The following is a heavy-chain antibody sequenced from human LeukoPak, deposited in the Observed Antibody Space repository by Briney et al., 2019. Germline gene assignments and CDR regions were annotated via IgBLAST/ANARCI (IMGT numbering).Heavy chain of an antibody. CDR1: GFTFSSYG. J-gene: IGHJ4*02. CDR3: ARTEQWLPLGAIDY. V-gene: IGHV3-30*03. CDR2: IPYDGSNK. Sequence: GGSLRLSCAASGFTFSSYGMHWVRQAPGKGLEWVAVIPYDGSNKYYADSVKGRFTISRDNSKNTLYLQMNSLRAEDTAVYYCARTEQWLPLGAIDYWGQGTLVTVSS. D-gene: IGHD6-19*01.